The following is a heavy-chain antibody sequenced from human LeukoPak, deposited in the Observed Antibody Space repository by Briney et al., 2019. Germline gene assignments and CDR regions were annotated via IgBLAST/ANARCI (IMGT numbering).Heavy chain of an antibody. Sequence: GGSLRLSCAASGFTFSSYAMNWVRQAPGKGLEWVSYISGSSSTIYYADSVKGRFTISRDNAKNSLYLQMNSLRAEDTAVYYCARDDDYPPALYYFDYWGQGTLVTVSS. V-gene: IGHV3-48*01. CDR3: ARDDDYPPALYYFDY. CDR2: ISGSSSTI. D-gene: IGHD5-12*01. CDR1: GFTFSSYA. J-gene: IGHJ4*02.